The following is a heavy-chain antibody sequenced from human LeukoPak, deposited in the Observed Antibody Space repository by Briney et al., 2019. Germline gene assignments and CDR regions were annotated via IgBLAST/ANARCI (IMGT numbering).Heavy chain of an antibody. V-gene: IGHV3-23*01. Sequence: GGSLRLSCAASAFNFDDYGMSWVRQAPGKGLEWVSAISGSGGSTYYADSVKGRFTISRDNSKNTLYLQMNSLRAEDTAVYYCAKDRGSYPRVPLDYWGQGTLVTVSS. J-gene: IGHJ4*02. CDR1: AFNFDDYG. CDR3: AKDRGSYPRVPLDY. D-gene: IGHD1-26*01. CDR2: ISGSGGST.